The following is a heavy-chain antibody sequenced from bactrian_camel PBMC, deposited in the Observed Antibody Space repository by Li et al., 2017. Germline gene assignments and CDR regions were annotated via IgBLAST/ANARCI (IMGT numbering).Heavy chain of an antibody. CDR3: AAQRLYPGVRWRMSEEYPY. CDR1: GFTFDDSD. J-gene: IGHJ4*01. D-gene: IGHD1*01. V-gene: IGHV3S63*01. Sequence: HVQLVESGGGSVQAGGSLRLSCTASGFTFDDSDMGWYRRAPGNECELVSTISSDGSLYYADSVKGRFTISLADGRDTVDLQMTDLKPEDTAMYYCAAQRLYPGVRWRMSEEYPYWGQGTQVTVS. CDR2: TISSDGSL.